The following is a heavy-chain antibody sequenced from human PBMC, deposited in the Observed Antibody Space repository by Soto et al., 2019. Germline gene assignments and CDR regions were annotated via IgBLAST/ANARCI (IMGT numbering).Heavy chain of an antibody. CDR2: IYCDDDK. Sequence: QITLNESGPTQVKPRQTLTLTCTFSGFSLTTSGVGVGWIRQSPGKAPEWLALIYCDDDKRYSPSLKSRLTNTTDTAKNHVVLTLADLDPADTATYYCAHRVLRTVFGLVTTTAIYFDFWGHGAPVAVSS. CDR1: GFSLTTSGVG. D-gene: IGHD3-3*01. J-gene: IGHJ4*01. V-gene: IGHV2-5*02. CDR3: AHRVLRTVFGLVTTTAIYFDF.